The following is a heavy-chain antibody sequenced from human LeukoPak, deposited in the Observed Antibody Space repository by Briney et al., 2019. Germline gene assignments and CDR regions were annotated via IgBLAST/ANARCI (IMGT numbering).Heavy chain of an antibody. CDR1: GASIRSGDYY. J-gene: IGHJ3*02. V-gene: IGHV4-30-4*01. CDR3: ARDCSGGSCYGAFDI. Sequence: PSETLSLTCTVSGASIRSGDYYWSWIRQPPGKGLEWIGYIYDSGSTYYNPSLKSRITISVDTSENRFSLKLSSVTATDTAVCYCARDCSGGSCYGAFDIWGQGTMATVSS. D-gene: IGHD2-15*01. CDR2: IYDSGST.